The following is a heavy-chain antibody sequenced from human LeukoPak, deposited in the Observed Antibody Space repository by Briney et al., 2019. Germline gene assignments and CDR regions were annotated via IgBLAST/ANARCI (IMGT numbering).Heavy chain of an antibody. J-gene: IGHJ4*02. Sequence: GGSLRLSCAASGFAFSSLAMGWVRQAPGKGLEWVSVISDSGSITYYADSVKGRFTISRDNSKNTLFLQMNSLGAEDTAVYYCAKDARRTNGWYFFDYWGQGTLVTVAS. V-gene: IGHV3-23*01. D-gene: IGHD6-19*01. CDR1: GFAFSSLA. CDR3: AKDARRTNGWYFFDY. CDR2: ISDSGSIT.